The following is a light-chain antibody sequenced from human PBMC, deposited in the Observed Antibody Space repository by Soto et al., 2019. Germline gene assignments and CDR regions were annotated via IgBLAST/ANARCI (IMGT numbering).Light chain of an antibody. Sequence: QSALTQPASVSGSPGQSITISCTGTSTDVNGHNYVSWYQQHPGKAPKVIIYEVTNRPSGISHRFSGSKSGNTASLTISGLQAEDEADYYCISYARNTTVVFCGGTKVTVL. V-gene: IGLV2-14*01. CDR1: STDVNGHNY. CDR2: EVT. CDR3: ISYARNTTVV. J-gene: IGLJ2*01.